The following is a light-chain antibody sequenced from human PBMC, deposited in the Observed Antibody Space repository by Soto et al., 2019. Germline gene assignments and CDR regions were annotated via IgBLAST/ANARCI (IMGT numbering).Light chain of an antibody. J-gene: IGLJ2*01. V-gene: IGLV1-51*01. CDR2: YNS. CDR1: SSNIGSNY. CDR3: ATWDNSLIRVV. Sequence: QSVLMQPPSVSAAPGQKVTISCSGSSSNIGSNYVSWYQQLPGTAPKLLISYNSHRPSGIPDRFSGSKSGTSATLDITGLQTGDEADYYCATWDNSLIRVVFGGGTKLTV.